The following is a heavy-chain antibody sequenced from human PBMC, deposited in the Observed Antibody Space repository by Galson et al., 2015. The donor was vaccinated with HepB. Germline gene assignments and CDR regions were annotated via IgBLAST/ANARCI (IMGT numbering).Heavy chain of an antibody. V-gene: IGHV1-18*01. CDR3: ARGALVVAVGATQNNWFDP. CDR2: ISPHNRYT. J-gene: IGHJ5*02. D-gene: IGHD2-15*01. Sequence: SVKVSCKASGYTFTSYGIRWVRQAPGQGLGWVGWISPHNRYTNYAQNFQGRVTMTTDTSTTTAYMELRSLRSDDTAVYYCARGALVVAVGATQNNWFDPWGRGTLVTVSS. CDR1: GYTFTSYG.